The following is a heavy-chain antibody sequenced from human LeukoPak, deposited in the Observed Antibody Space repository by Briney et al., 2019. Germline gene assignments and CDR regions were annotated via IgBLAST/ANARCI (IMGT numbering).Heavy chain of an antibody. CDR2: IIPIFGTA. V-gene: IGHV1-69*05. CDR3: ARGWSFGPDNDAFDI. Sequence: SVKVSCKASGGTFSSYAISWVRQAPGQGLEWMGGIIPIFGTANYAQKFQGRVTITTDESTSTAYMELSSLRSEDTAVYYCARGWSFGPDNDAFDIWGQGTMVTVSS. CDR1: GGTFSSYA. J-gene: IGHJ3*02. D-gene: IGHD1-26*01.